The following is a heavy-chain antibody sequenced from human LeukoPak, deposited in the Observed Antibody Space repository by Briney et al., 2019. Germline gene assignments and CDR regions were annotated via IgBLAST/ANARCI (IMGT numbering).Heavy chain of an antibody. V-gene: IGHV1-2*06. CDR1: ANTFTGYY. Sequence: TVNVSCKASANTFTGYYIHWVRQAPGQGLDWMGRINPNSGDTNYAQKFQGRVTMTRDTSISTAYMELSRLRSDDTAVYYCAETYNSGWPFDYWGQGTLVTVSS. D-gene: IGHD6-19*01. CDR3: AETYNSGWPFDY. J-gene: IGHJ4*02. CDR2: INPNSGDT.